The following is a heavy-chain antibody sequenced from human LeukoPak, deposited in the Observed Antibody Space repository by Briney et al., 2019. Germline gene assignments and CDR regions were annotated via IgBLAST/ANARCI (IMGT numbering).Heavy chain of an antibody. CDR2: ISSNGGST. Sequence: PGGSLRLSCSVSGLSFSRYTIHWVRQGPGKGLEYVSAISSNGGSTYYADSVKGRLTISRDNSKNTLYLQMSSLRGEDTAVYYCVKDQAGTMGTAFDIWGQGTMVTVSS. D-gene: IGHD1-1*01. V-gene: IGHV3-64D*06. J-gene: IGHJ3*02. CDR3: VKDQAGTMGTAFDI. CDR1: GLSFSRYT.